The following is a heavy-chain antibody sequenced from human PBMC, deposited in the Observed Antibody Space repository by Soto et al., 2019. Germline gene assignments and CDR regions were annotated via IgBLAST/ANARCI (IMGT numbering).Heavy chain of an antibody. V-gene: IGHV2-26*02. Sequence: QVTLKESGPVLVKPTETLTLTCTVSGFSLSRADVGVSWIRQPPGKALEWLAHIFSNDETVYSAPLKSRLTINKDTSKSQVVLIMTNMDPVDTATYYCARISRYGYDFDYWGQGTLVTVSS. CDR3: ARISRYGYDFDY. D-gene: IGHD5-12*01. J-gene: IGHJ4*02. CDR2: IFSNDET. CDR1: GFSLSRADVG.